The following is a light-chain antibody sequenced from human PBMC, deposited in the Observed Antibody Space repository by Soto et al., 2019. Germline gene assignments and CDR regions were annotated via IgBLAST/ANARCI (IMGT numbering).Light chain of an antibody. CDR2: DAS. CDR3: QQYADWLSWT. Sequence: EIVVTQSPVTLSVSPGERATLSCRASQSVNGRLAWYQQKPGQAPRLLIYDASFRATGIPARFSASGSGTQFSLTISSLQSEDFAIYYCQQYADWLSWTFGPGTKVVIK. V-gene: IGKV3-15*01. J-gene: IGKJ1*01. CDR1: QSVNGR.